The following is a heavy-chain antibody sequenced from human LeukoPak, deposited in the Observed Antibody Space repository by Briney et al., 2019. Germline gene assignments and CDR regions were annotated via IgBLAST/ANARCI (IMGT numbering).Heavy chain of an antibody. CDR1: GFTFSTYS. CDR3: AKGGLSMVRGVIMGDPYYYGMDV. J-gene: IGHJ6*02. Sequence: GGSLRLSCAASGFTFSTYSMNWVRQAPGKGLEWVSAISGSGGSTYYADSVKGRFTISRDNSKNTLYLQMNSLRAEDTAVYYCAKGGLSMVRGVIMGDPYYYGMDVWGQGTTVTVSS. V-gene: IGHV3-23*01. D-gene: IGHD3-10*01. CDR2: ISGSGGST.